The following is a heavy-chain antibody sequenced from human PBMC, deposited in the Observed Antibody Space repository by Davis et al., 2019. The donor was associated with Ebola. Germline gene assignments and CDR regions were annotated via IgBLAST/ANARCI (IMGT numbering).Heavy chain of an antibody. J-gene: IGHJ4*02. CDR1: GGTFSSYA. Sequence: SVKVSCKASGGTFSSYAISWVRQAPGQGLEWMGRIIPILGIANYAQKFQGRVTMTRNTSISTAYMELSSLRSEDTAVYYCARAPKWLRRVYYFDYWGQGTLVTVSS. D-gene: IGHD5-12*01. CDR2: IIPILGIA. V-gene: IGHV1-69*04. CDR3: ARAPKWLRRVYYFDY.